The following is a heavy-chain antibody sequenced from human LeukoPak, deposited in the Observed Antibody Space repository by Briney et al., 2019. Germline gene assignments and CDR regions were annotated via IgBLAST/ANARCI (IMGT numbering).Heavy chain of an antibody. CDR1: GGTFSSYA. J-gene: IGHJ6*03. V-gene: IGHV1-69*13. CDR2: IIPIFGTA. D-gene: IGHD2-2*02. Sequence: SVKVSCKASGGTFSSYAISWVRQAPGQGLEWKGGIIPIFGTANYAQKFQGRVTITADESTSTAYMELSSLRSEDTAVYYCARVVPAAIRAYYYYMDVWGKGTTVTVSS. CDR3: ARVVPAAIRAYYYYMDV.